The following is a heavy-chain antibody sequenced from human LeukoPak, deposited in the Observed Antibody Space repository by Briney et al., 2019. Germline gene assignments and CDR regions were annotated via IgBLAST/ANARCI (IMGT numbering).Heavy chain of an antibody. D-gene: IGHD6-19*01. CDR2: IYYSGST. Sequence: SETLSLTCTVSGGSISSYYWSWIRQPPGKGLEWIGYIYYSGSTNYNPSLKSRVAISADMSKNQFSLKLTSVTGADTAVYYCAGERGEEYSSGWYKRNYFDNWGQGIRVTVSS. CDR1: GGSISSYY. CDR3: AGERGEEYSSGWYKRNYFDN. V-gene: IGHV4-59*12. J-gene: IGHJ4*02.